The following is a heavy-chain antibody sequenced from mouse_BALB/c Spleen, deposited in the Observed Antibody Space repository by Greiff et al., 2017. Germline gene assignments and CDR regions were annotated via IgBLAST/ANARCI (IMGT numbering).Heavy chain of an antibody. V-gene: IGHV2-9*02. CDR2: IWAGGST. J-gene: IGHJ3*01. CDR3: ARAGYYGSPFAY. CDR1: GFSLTSYG. Sequence: VKLVESGPGLVAPSQSLSITCTVSGFSLTSYGVHWVRQPPGKGLEWLGVIWAGGSTNYNSALMSRLSISKDNSKSQVFLKMNSLQTDDTAMYYCARAGYYGSPFAYWGQGTLVTVSA. D-gene: IGHD1-1*01.